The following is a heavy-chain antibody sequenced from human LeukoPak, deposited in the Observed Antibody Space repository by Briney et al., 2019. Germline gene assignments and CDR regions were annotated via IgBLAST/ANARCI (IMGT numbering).Heavy chain of an antibody. Sequence: GGSLRLSCAAAGFIFSRHAMHWVRQAPGKGLEDVSSISSNGGSTYYANSVKGRFTISRDNSKNTLYLQMGSLRAEDMAVYYCARGAFGNTIFSYDHWGQGTLVTVSP. D-gene: IGHD3-9*01. CDR1: GFIFSRHA. V-gene: IGHV3-64*01. CDR2: ISSNGGST. CDR3: ARGAFGNTIFSYDH. J-gene: IGHJ5*02.